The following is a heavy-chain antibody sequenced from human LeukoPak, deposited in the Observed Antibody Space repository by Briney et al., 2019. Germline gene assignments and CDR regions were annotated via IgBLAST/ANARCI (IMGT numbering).Heavy chain of an antibody. CDR3: VRDDSNGVDY. V-gene: IGHV3-74*01. J-gene: IGHJ4*02. D-gene: IGHD5-18*01. CDR2: IDSAGGGT. Sequence: GGSLRLSCAASGFSFSNFWMLWVRQVPGKGLACVSRIDSAGGGTAYADSVKGRFSISRDNSKNTLDLQMNFLRVEDTGVYYCVRDDSNGVDYRGPGTLVTVSS. CDR1: GFSFSNFW.